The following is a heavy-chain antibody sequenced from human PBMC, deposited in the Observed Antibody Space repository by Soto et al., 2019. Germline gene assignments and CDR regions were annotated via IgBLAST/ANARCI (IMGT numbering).Heavy chain of an antibody. CDR1: GFTVSSNY. CDR2: IYSGGST. CDR3: ARDRVVGGQGGLYYYYGMDG. D-gene: IGHD2-15*01. Sequence: PGGSLRLSCAASGFTVSSNYMSWVRQAPGKGLEWVSVIYSGGSTYYADSVKGRFTISRDNSKNTLYLQMNSLRAEDTAVYYCARDRVVGGQGGLYYYYGMDGWGQGPTVTVSS. J-gene: IGHJ6*02. V-gene: IGHV3-53*01.